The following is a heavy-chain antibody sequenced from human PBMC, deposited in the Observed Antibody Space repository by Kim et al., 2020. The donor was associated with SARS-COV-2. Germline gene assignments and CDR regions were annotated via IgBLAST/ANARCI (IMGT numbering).Heavy chain of an antibody. V-gene: IGHV3-33*01. CDR2: IWYDGSNK. J-gene: IGHJ6*02. CDR1: GFTFSTYG. Sequence: GGSLRLSCSASGFTFSTYGMHWVRQAPGKGLEWVAVIWYDGSNKYYIDSVKGRFTISRDNSKSTLYLQMNSLRAEDRAVYYCARDGADPAAGDNNGMDVWGQGTTVTVSS. CDR3: ARDGADPAAGDNNGMDV. D-gene: IGHD2-2*01.